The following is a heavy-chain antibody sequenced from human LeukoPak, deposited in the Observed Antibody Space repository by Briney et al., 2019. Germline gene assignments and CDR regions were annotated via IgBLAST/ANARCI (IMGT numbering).Heavy chain of an antibody. CDR2: IYYGGST. V-gene: IGHV4-59*01. D-gene: IGHD1-1*01. Sequence: SETLSLTCTVSGGSLSNYFWTWIRQPPGKGLEWIGYIYYGGSTNYNPSLKSRVTISVDTSKNQFSLKLSSVTAADTAVYYCARAVIPYNWNVPLGYWGQGTLVTVSS. CDR1: GGSLSNYF. J-gene: IGHJ4*02. CDR3: ARAVIPYNWNVPLGY.